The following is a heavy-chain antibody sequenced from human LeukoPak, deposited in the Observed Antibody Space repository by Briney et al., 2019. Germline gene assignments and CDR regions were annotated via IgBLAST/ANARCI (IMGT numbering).Heavy chain of an antibody. CDR1: GFTFSSYG. CDR3: AKDWGYSGYEFYY. V-gene: IGHV3-30*18. CDR2: ISYDGGNK. Sequence: GGSLRLSCAASGFTFSSYGMHWVRQAPGKGLEWVAVISYDGGNKYYADSVKGRFTISRDNSKNTLYLQMNSLRAEDTAVYYCAKDWGYSGYEFYYWGQGTLVTVSS. D-gene: IGHD5-12*01. J-gene: IGHJ4*02.